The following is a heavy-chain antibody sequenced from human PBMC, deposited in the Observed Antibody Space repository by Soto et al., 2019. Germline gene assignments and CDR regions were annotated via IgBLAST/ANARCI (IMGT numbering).Heavy chain of an antibody. D-gene: IGHD5-18*01. Sequence: QVQLVQSGAEVKKPGASVKVSCKASGYTFTGYYMHWVRQAPGQGLEWMGWINPNSGGTNYAQKFQGWVTMTRGTSISTPYMELSRLRSDDTAVYYCARDGDGYSYGYYYYYGMDVWGQGTTVTVSS. CDR1: GYTFTGYY. V-gene: IGHV1-2*04. J-gene: IGHJ6*02. CDR3: ARDGDGYSYGYYYYYGMDV. CDR2: INPNSGGT.